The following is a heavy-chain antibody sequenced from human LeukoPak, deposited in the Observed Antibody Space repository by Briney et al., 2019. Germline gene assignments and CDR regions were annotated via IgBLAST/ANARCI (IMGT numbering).Heavy chain of an antibody. CDR1: GGSISRYY. D-gene: IGHD2-2*01. Sequence: SETLSLTCTVSGGSISRYYWSWIRQPPGKGLEWIGYIYYSGSTNYNPSLKSRVTISVDTSKNQFSLKLSSVTAADTAVYYCAGYCSSTSCYEGTDYGMDVWGQGTTVSVSS. J-gene: IGHJ6*02. V-gene: IGHV4-59*08. CDR3: AGYCSSTSCYEGTDYGMDV. CDR2: IYYSGST.